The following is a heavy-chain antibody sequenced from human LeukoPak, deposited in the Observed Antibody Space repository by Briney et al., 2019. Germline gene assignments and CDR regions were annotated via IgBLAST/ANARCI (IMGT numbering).Heavy chain of an antibody. Sequence: IPSETLSLTCTVSGYSISSGYYWGWIRQPPGKGLEWIGSIYHSGSTYYNPSLKSRVTISVDTSKNQFSLKLSSVTAADTAVYYCARVLATMTTGAYYYMDVWGKGTTVTVSS. CDR3: ARVLATMTTGAYYYMDV. CDR1: GYSISSGYY. V-gene: IGHV4-38-2*02. CDR2: IYHSGST. D-gene: IGHD4-17*01. J-gene: IGHJ6*03.